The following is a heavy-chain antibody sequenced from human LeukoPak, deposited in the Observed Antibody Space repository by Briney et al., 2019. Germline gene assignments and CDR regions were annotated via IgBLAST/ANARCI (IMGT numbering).Heavy chain of an antibody. CDR2: INTNTGNP. CDR1: RYIFSNYA. V-gene: IGHV7-4-1*02. Sequence: ASVKVSCKASRYIFSNYAINWVRQAPGQGLEWVGWINTNTGNPTYAQAFRGRFVFSLDTSVSTAYLQISSLKAGDTDVYFCAREGARNIIIVGYYGMDVWGQGTTVTVSS. J-gene: IGHJ6*02. CDR3: AREGARNIIIVGYYGMDV. D-gene: IGHD3-22*01.